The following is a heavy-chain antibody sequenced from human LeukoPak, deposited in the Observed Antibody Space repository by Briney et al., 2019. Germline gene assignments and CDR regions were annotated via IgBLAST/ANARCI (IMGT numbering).Heavy chain of an antibody. Sequence: ASVKVSCKASGYTFTSYYMHWVRQAPGQGLEWMGIINPSGGSTSYAQKFQGRVTMTRDMSTSTVYMELSSLRSEDTAVYYCASSNTQKPGIAAAGARPRVYYYYYYMDVWGKGTTVTVSS. V-gene: IGHV1-46*01. J-gene: IGHJ6*03. CDR2: INPSGGST. D-gene: IGHD6-13*01. CDR1: GYTFTSYY. CDR3: ASSNTQKPGIAAAGARPRVYYYYYYMDV.